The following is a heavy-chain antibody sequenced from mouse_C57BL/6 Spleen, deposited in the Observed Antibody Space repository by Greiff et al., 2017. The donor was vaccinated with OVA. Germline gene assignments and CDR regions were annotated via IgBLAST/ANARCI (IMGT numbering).Heavy chain of an antibody. CDR1: GYTFTSYW. D-gene: IGHD1-1*01. Sequence: QVQLQQPGAELVKPGASVKLSCKASGYTFTSYWMHWVKQRPGQGLEWIGMIHPNSGSTNYNEKFKSKATLTVDKSSCTAYMQLSSLTSEDSAVYYCAREGYYGSSYDYYAMDYWGQGTSVTVSS. CDR2: IHPNSGST. V-gene: IGHV1-64*01. J-gene: IGHJ4*01. CDR3: AREGYYGSSYDYYAMDY.